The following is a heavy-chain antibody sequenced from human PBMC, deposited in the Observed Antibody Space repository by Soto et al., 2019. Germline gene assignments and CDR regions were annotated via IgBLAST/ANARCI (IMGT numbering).Heavy chain of an antibody. CDR1: GFTFSSYA. Sequence: EVQLLESGGGLVQPGGSLRLSCAASGFTFSSYAMSWVRQAPGKGLEWVSAISGSGGTTYYADSVKGRFTISRDNPKNPLYLQMNSLRAEDTAVYYCAKDVPHRSWYRNWFDPWGQGTLVTVSS. V-gene: IGHV3-23*01. CDR3: AKDVPHRSWYRNWFDP. J-gene: IGHJ5*02. CDR2: ISGSGGTT. D-gene: IGHD6-13*01.